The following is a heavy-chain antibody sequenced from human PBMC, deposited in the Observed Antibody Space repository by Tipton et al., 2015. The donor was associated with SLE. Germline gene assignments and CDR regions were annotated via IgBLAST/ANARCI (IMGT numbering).Heavy chain of an antibody. D-gene: IGHD4-23*01. CDR3: ARGGVTMVVTSFDY. CDR1: GYSISSGYY. V-gene: IGHV4-38-2*02. J-gene: IGHJ4*02. CDR2: IYHSGST. Sequence: TLSLTCTVSGYSISSGYYWGWIRQPPGKGLEWIGSIYHSGSTYYNPSLKSRVTISVDTSKNQFSLKLSSVTAADTAVYYCARGGVTMVVTSFDYWGQGTLVTVSS.